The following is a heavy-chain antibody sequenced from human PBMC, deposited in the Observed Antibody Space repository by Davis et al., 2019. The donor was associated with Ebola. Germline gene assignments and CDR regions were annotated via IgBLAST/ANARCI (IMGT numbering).Heavy chain of an antibody. CDR1: GYSISSGYY. V-gene: IGHV4-38-2*01. CDR2: IYHSGST. Sequence: PGGSLRLSCAVSGYSISSGYYWGWIRQPPGKGLEWIGSIYHSGSTYYNPSLKSRVTISVDTSKNQFSLKLSSVTAADTAVYYCARLNIVATTYDYWGQGTLVTVSS. D-gene: IGHD5-12*01. J-gene: IGHJ4*02. CDR3: ARLNIVATTYDY.